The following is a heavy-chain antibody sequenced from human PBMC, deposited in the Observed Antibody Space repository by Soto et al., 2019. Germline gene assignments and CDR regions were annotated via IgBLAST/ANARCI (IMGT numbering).Heavy chain of an antibody. V-gene: IGHV3-21*06. CDR2: ISRTTNYI. CDR3: ARESEDLTSNFDY. J-gene: IGHJ4*02. Sequence: GGSLRLSCAASGFTFTRYSMNWVRQAPGKGLEWVSSISRTTNYIYYGDSMKGRFTISRDNAKNSLYLEMNSLRAEDTAVYYCARESEDLTSNFDYWGQGTLVTVSS. CDR1: GFTFTRYS.